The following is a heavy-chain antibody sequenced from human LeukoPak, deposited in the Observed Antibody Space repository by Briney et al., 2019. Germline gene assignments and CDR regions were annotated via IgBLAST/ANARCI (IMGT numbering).Heavy chain of an antibody. CDR2: IYYSGST. CDR3: ARDPFNNWGFDY. Sequence: SETLSLTCTVSGGSISSSSYYWGWIRQPPGKGLEWIGSIYYSGSTYYNPSLKSRVTISVDTSKDQFSLKLSSVTAADTAVYYCARDPFNNWGFDYWGQGTLVTVSS. D-gene: IGHD7-27*01. V-gene: IGHV4-39*02. J-gene: IGHJ4*02. CDR1: GGSISSSSYY.